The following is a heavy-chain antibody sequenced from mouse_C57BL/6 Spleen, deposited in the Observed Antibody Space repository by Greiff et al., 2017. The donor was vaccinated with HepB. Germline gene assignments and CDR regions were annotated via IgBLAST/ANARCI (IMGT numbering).Heavy chain of an antibody. D-gene: IGHD1-1*01. CDR2: ISSGSSTI. V-gene: IGHV5-17*01. J-gene: IGHJ2*01. CDR3: AREYYGRGYYFDY. Sequence: EVKLMESGGGLVKPGGSLKLSCAASGFTFSDYGMHWVRQAPEKGLEWVAYISSGSSTIYYADTVKGRFTISRDNAKNTLFLQMTSLRSEDTAMYYCAREYYGRGYYFDYWGQGTTLTVSS. CDR1: GFTFSDYG.